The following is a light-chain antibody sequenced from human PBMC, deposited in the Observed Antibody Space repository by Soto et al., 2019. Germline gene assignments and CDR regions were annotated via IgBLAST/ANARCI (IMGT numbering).Light chain of an antibody. CDR2: GNS. Sequence: QSVLTQPPSVSVAPGQRVTISCTGSSSNIGAGYDVNWYQQHPGTAPKVLIYGNSNRPSGVPDRFSGSKSGTSASLAITGLQAEDEADYYCQSYDSGLSGSVFGGGTKLTVL. CDR1: SSNIGAGYD. J-gene: IGLJ2*01. V-gene: IGLV1-40*01. CDR3: QSYDSGLSGSV.